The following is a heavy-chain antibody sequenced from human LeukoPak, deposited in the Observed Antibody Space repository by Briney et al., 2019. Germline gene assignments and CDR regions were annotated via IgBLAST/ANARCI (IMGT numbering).Heavy chain of an antibody. Sequence: RGSLRLSCAASGFTFSSYSMKWVRQAPGKGLEWVSYISSSSSTIYYADSVKGRFTISRDNAKNSLYLQMNSLRDEDTAVYYCARDYCSGVTCHPDYWGQGTLVTVSS. J-gene: IGHJ4*02. CDR2: ISSSSSTI. V-gene: IGHV3-48*02. CDR1: GFTFSSYS. D-gene: IGHD2-15*01. CDR3: ARDYCSGVTCHPDY.